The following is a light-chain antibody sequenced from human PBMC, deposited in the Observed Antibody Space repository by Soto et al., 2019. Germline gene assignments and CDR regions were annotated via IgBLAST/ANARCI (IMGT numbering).Light chain of an antibody. CDR1: SSNIGSNT. Sequence: QSALTQPPSASGTPGQGVTLSCSGSSSNIGSNTVNWYQQLPGTAPKLLIYSNNQRPSGVPDRFSGSKSGTSASLAISGLQSEDEADYYCAAWDDSLNGWVFGGGTKLTVL. J-gene: IGLJ3*02. CDR2: SNN. CDR3: AAWDDSLNGWV. V-gene: IGLV1-44*01.